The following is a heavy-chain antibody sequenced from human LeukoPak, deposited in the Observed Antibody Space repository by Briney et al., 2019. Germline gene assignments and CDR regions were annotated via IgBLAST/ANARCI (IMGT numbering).Heavy chain of an antibody. D-gene: IGHD5-24*01. CDR1: GFTFSIYS. Sequence: GGSLRPSCTASGFTFSIYSMNWVRQAPGKGLEWISYITSSSSTIYYADSVKGRFTISRDNARNSLYLQMNSLRAEDTAMYYCASLTERWLQLSGRTDFDYWGQGTLVTVSS. CDR2: ITSSSSTI. J-gene: IGHJ4*02. V-gene: IGHV3-48*01. CDR3: ASLTERWLQLSGRTDFDY.